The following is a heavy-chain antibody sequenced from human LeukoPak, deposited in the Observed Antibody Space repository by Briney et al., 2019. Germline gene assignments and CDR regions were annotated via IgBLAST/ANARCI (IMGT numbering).Heavy chain of an antibody. CDR2: INLSGGST. CDR1: GYTFTSYY. Sequence: GASVKVSCKASGYTFTSYYMHWVRQAPGQGLEWMGIINLSGGSTSYAQKFQGRVTMTRDTSTSTVYMELSSLRSEDTAVYYCAIAVAGYIDFDYWGQGTLATVSS. D-gene: IGHD6-19*01. V-gene: IGHV1-46*01. J-gene: IGHJ4*02. CDR3: AIAVAGYIDFDY.